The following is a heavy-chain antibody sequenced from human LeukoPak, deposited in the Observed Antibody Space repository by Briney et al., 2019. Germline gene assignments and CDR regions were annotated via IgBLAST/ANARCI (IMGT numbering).Heavy chain of an antibody. J-gene: IGHJ3*02. D-gene: IGHD1-1*01. V-gene: IGHV1-18*01. CDR1: GYTFTSYG. CDR3: ARDPPTTTDDAFDI. Sequence: ASVKVSCKASGYTFTSYGISWVRQAPGQGLEWMGWISAYNGNTNYAQKLQGRVTMTTDTSTSTAYMELRSLRSDDTAVYYCARDPPTTTDDAFDIWGQGTMVTVSS. CDR2: ISAYNGNT.